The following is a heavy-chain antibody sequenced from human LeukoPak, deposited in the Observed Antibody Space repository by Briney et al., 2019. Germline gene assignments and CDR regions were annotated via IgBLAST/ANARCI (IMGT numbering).Heavy chain of an antibody. V-gene: IGHV4-4*02. Sequence: SGTLSLTCAVSGGSISSSNRWSWVRQPPGKGLEWIGEINHSGGTNYNPSLKSRVTISIDTSKNQFSLKLSSVTAADTAVYYCARVDVTLFDYWGQGTLVTVSS. CDR2: INHSGGT. CDR3: ARVDVTLFDY. CDR1: GGSISSSNR. J-gene: IGHJ4*02. D-gene: IGHD2-21*02.